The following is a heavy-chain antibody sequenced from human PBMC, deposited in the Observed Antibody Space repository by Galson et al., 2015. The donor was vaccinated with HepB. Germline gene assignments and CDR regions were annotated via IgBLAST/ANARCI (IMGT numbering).Heavy chain of an antibody. J-gene: IGHJ4*02. CDR1: GATFSGYS. CDR2: IIPITGIR. CDR3: ARDRGVPAAMLVY. V-gene: IGHV1-69*04. D-gene: IGHD2-2*01. Sequence: SVKVSCKASGATFSGYSFNWVRQAPGQGLEWVGRIIPITGIRNYAQEFEERVTITADTSTTTTYMELTNLRPEDTALYYCARDRGVPAAMLVYWGQGTLVTVSS.